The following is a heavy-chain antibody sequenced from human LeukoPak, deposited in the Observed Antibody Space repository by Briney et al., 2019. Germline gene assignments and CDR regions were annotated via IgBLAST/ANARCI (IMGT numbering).Heavy chain of an antibody. CDR2: IYYSVST. D-gene: IGHD6-13*01. CDR3: ARHNIAAAGLFDP. CDR1: GGSISSSSYY. Sequence: PSETLSLTCTVSGGSISSSSYYWGWIRQPPGKGLEWIGSIYYSVSTYYNPSLKSRVTISVDTSKNQFSLKLSSVTAADTAVYYCARHNIAAAGLFDPWGQGTLVTVSS. J-gene: IGHJ5*02. V-gene: IGHV4-39*01.